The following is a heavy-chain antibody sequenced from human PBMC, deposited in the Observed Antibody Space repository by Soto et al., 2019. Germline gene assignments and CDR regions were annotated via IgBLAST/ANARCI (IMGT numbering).Heavy chain of an antibody. Sequence: QVQLQESGPGLVKPSETLSLTCTVSGGSVSSGSYYWSWIRQPPGKGLEWIGYIYYSGSTNYNPSLKSRVTISVDTXKNQFSLKLSSVTAADTAVYYCARDPAAAGTPGYWGQGTLVTVSS. CDR2: IYYSGST. V-gene: IGHV4-61*01. J-gene: IGHJ4*02. CDR3: ARDPAAAGTPGY. D-gene: IGHD6-13*01. CDR1: GGSVSSGSYY.